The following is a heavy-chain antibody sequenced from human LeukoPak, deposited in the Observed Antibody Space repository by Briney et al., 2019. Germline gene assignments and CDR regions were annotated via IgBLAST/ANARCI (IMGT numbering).Heavy chain of an antibody. D-gene: IGHD3-22*01. V-gene: IGHV3-21*01. CDR2: ISSSSSYI. J-gene: IGHJ4*02. CDR3: ARLYDGSAYHADHFDY. Sequence: GGSLRLSCAASGFTFSSYEMNWVRQAPGKGLEWVSSISSSSSYIYYADSVKGRFTISRDNAKNSLYLQMNSLRAEDTAVYYCARLYDGSAYHADHFDYWGQGTLVIVSS. CDR1: GFTFSSYE.